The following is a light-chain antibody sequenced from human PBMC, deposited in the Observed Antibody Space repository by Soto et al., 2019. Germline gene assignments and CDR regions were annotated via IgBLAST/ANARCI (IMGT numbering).Light chain of an antibody. CDR1: SSDVGGYNY. CDR2: DVS. CDR3: CSYAGSNTFVDV. Sequence: QSALTQPRSVSGSPGQSVAISCTGTSSDVGGYNYVSWYQQHPDKAPKLMIYDVSKRPSGVPDRFSGSKSGNTASLTISGLQAEDEANYYCCSYAGSNTFVDVFGTGTKLTVL. V-gene: IGLV2-11*01. J-gene: IGLJ1*01.